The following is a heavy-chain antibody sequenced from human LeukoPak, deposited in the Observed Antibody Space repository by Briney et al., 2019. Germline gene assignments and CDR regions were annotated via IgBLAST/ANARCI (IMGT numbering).Heavy chain of an antibody. CDR2: IWYDGSNK. CDR3: AKDQDYGDYAPDDY. D-gene: IGHD4-17*01. V-gene: IGHV3-33*06. J-gene: IGHJ4*02. CDR1: GFTFSSYG. Sequence: SGRSLRLSCAASGFTFSSYGMHWVRQAPGKGLEWVAVIWYDGSNKYYADSVKGRFTISRDNSKNTLYLQMNSLRAEDTAVYYCAKDQDYGDYAPDDYWGRGTLVTVSS.